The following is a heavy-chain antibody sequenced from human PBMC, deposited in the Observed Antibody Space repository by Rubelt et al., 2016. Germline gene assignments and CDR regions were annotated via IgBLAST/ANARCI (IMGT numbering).Heavy chain of an antibody. Sequence: QVQLQESGPGLVKPSETLSLTCTVSGGSISGLYWSWIRQPPGKGLEWIGYIFYDGSANYNPSLSSRVAMSVDSSKNQVSLRLTSVTAADTATYYCARHDCGGDCYLNWFDPWGQGTLVTVSS. CDR1: GGSISGLY. D-gene: IGHD2-21*02. CDR2: IFYDGSA. V-gene: IGHV4-59*08. CDR3: ARHDCGGDCYLNWFDP. J-gene: IGHJ5*02.